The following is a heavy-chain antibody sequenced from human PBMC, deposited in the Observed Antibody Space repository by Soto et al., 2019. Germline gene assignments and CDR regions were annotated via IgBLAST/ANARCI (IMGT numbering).Heavy chain of an antibody. CDR2: ISWNSGSI. V-gene: IGHV3-9*02. J-gene: IGHJ4*02. Sequence: PGGSLSLSSAASGFSSDVYAMHWVRHAAGKGLEWVSGISWNSGSIVYADSVKGRFTISRDNAKNSLYLQMHSLSAEDTAFDYCAKDMTLPIDGRFDYWGLGTLVTVSS. D-gene: IGHD2-15*01. CDR3: AKDMTLPIDGRFDY. CDR1: GFSSDVYA.